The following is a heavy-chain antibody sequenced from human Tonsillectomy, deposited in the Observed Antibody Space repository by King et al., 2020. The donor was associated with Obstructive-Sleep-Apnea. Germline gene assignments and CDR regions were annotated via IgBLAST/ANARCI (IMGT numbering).Heavy chain of an antibody. V-gene: IGHV3-7*03. D-gene: IGHD4-17*01. CDR3: ARVGGPYGDYGVFRFDP. CDR2: INEGGGWR. Sequence: VQLVESGGGVVQPGGSLRLACAASGFTFSSYWMGWVRQAPGKGREWVANINEGGGWRNYVDSVKGRFTISRDNAKNSLFLQMNSLRAEDTAVYYCARVGGPYGDYGVFRFDPWGQETLVTVSS. CDR1: GFTFSSYW. J-gene: IGHJ5*02.